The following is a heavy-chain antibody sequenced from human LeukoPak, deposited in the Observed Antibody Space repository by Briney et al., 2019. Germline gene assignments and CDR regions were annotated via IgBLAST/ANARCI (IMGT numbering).Heavy chain of an antibody. D-gene: IGHD3-22*01. CDR3: AGYYDSSGPMGYRI. J-gene: IGHJ3*02. CDR1: GGSISSGSYF. CDR2: IYTSGST. V-gene: IGHV4-61*02. Sequence: SGTLSLTCTVSGGSISSGSYFWSWIRQLAGKGLEWIGRIYTSGSTKYNPSLKSRVTISVDTFRNQFSLKLSSVTAADTAVYYCAGYYDSSGPMGYRIWGQGTMVTVSS.